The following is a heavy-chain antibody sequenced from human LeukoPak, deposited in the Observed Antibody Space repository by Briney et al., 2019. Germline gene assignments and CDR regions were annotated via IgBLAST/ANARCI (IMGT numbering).Heavy chain of an antibody. Sequence: GGSLRLSCAASGFTFSSYAMSWVRQAPGKGLEWVSAISGSGGSTYYADSVKGRFTISRDNSKNTLYLQTNSLRAEDTAVYYCAKGSTGHREGGYFDYWGQGTLVTASS. V-gene: IGHV3-23*01. CDR3: AKGSTGHREGGYFDY. J-gene: IGHJ4*02. CDR2: ISGSGGST. CDR1: GFTFSSYA. D-gene: IGHD2-15*01.